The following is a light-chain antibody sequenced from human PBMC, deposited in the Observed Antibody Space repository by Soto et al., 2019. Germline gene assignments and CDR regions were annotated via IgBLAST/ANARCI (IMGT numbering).Light chain of an antibody. CDR1: QGISSY. Sequence: DIPLTQSPSFLSASVGDRVTITCRASQGISSYLAWYQQKPGKAPKLLIYAASTLQSGVPSRFSGSGSGTEFTLTISSLQPEDFATDYCQQLNSYPRTFGQGTKLEIK. J-gene: IGKJ2*01. V-gene: IGKV1-9*01. CDR2: AAS. CDR3: QQLNSYPRT.